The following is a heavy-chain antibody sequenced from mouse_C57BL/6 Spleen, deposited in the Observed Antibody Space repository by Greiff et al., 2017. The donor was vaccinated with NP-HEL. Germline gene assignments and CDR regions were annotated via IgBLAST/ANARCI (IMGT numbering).Heavy chain of an antibody. CDR3: ASDGYSEFAY. D-gene: IGHD2-3*01. CDR2: IYPRSGNT. CDR1: GYTFTSYG. J-gene: IGHJ3*01. V-gene: IGHV1-81*01. Sequence: VQLQQSGAELARPGASVKLSCKASGYTFTSYGISWVKQRTGQGLEWIGEIYPRSGNTYYNEKFKGKATLTADKSSSTAYMELRSLTSEDSAVYFCASDGYSEFAYWGQGTLVTVSA.